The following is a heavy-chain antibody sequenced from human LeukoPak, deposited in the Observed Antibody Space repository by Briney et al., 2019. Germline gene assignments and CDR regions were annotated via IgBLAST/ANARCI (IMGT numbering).Heavy chain of an antibody. Sequence: GGSLRLSCAASGFTFSNYAMNWVRQAPGKGLEWVSLISGSGASTYYADSVKGRSTISRDNSKNTLYLQMNSLRAEDTAIYYCAQGGLKWFDYWGQGTLVTVPS. CDR3: AQGGLKWFDY. CDR2: ISGSGAST. D-gene: IGHD2-15*01. V-gene: IGHV3-23*01. J-gene: IGHJ4*02. CDR1: GFTFSNYA.